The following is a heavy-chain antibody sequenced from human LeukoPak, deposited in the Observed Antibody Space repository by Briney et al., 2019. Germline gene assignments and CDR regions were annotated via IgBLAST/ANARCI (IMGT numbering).Heavy chain of an antibody. CDR2: ISSSSSYI. J-gene: IGHJ6*03. V-gene: IGHV3-21*01. Sequence: GGSLRLSCAASGFTFSSYSMNWVRQAPGKGLEWVSSISSSSSYIYYADSVKGRFTISRDNAKNSLYLQMNSLRAEDTAVYYCAREGQQLGRYYYYMDVWGKGTTVTVSS. CDR1: GFTFSSYS. D-gene: IGHD6-13*01. CDR3: AREGQQLGRYYYYMDV.